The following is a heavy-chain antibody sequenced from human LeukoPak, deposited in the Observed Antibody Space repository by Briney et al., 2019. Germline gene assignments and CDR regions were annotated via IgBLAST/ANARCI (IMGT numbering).Heavy chain of an antibody. CDR3: ARSGYYDSSGYYYIRREYYFDY. Sequence: PSETLSLTCAVYGGSFSGYYWSWIRQPPGKGLEWIGEINHSGSTNYNPSLKSRVTISVDTSKNQFSLKLSSVTAADTAVYYCARSGYYDSSGYYYIRREYYFDYWGQGTLVTVSS. V-gene: IGHV4-34*01. J-gene: IGHJ4*02. D-gene: IGHD3-22*01. CDR1: GGSFSGYY. CDR2: INHSGST.